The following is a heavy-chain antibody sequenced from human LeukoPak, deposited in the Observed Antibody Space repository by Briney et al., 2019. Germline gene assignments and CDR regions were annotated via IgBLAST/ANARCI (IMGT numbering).Heavy chain of an antibody. J-gene: IGHJ3*02. D-gene: IGHD3-10*01. V-gene: IGHV1-69*04. CDR3: ARVFGRESNAFDI. CDR1: GGTFSSYA. CDR2: IIPILGIA. Sequence: SVKVSCKASGGTFSSYAISWVRQAPGQGLEWMGRIIPILGIANYAQKFQGRVTITADKSTSTAYMELSSLRSKDTAVYYCARVFGRESNAFDIWGQGTMVTVSS.